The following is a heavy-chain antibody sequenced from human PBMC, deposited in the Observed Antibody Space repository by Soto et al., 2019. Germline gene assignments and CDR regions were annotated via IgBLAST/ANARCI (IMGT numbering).Heavy chain of an antibody. Sequence: QLQLQESGPGLVKPSETLSLTCTVSGGSISSSSYYWGWIRQPPGKGLEWIGSIYYSGSTYYNPSLKSRVTLSVDTSKNQFSLKLSSVTAADTAVYYCARLLFGGVIVFDYWGQGTLVTVSS. CDR1: GGSISSSSYY. J-gene: IGHJ4*02. CDR2: IYYSGST. V-gene: IGHV4-39*01. CDR3: ARLLFGGVIVFDY. D-gene: IGHD3-16*02.